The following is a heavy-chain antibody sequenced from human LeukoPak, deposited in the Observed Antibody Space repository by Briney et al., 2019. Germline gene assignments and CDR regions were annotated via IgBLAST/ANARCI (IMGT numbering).Heavy chain of an antibody. CDR3: ARDSAIAVAYFDY. CDR1: GYTFTSYY. D-gene: IGHD6-19*01. J-gene: IGHJ4*02. CDR2: INPSGGST. Sequence: ASVKVSCKASGYTFTSYYMHWVLQAPGQGLEWMGIINPSGGSTSYAQKFQGRVTVTRDTSTSTVYMELSSLRSEDTAVYYCARDSAIAVAYFDYWGQGTLVTVSS. V-gene: IGHV1-46*01.